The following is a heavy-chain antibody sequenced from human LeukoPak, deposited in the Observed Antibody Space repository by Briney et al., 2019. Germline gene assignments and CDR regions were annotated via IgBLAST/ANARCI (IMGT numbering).Heavy chain of an antibody. Sequence: QPGGPLRLSCAVSGFTFNNYVMSWVRQAPGKGLEWVSTISGSGGSTYYADCVKGRFTISRDNSKNTLYLQLSGMRAEDTAVYYCAKPATGTNSFDYWGQGTLVTVSS. V-gene: IGHV3-23*01. CDR2: ISGSGGST. D-gene: IGHD6-13*01. CDR1: GFTFNNYV. J-gene: IGHJ4*02. CDR3: AKPATGTNSFDY.